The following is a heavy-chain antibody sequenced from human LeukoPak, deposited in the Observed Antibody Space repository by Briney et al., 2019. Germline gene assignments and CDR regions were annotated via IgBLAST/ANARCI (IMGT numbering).Heavy chain of an antibody. Sequence: SETLSLTCTVSGGSISSYYWSWIRQPPGKGLEWIGYIYYSGSTNYNPSLKSRVTISVDTSKNQFSLKLSSVTAADTAVYYCARVITIFAGYYYYYMDVWGKGTTVTVSS. CDR1: GGSISSYY. CDR3: ARVITIFAGYYYYYMDV. D-gene: IGHD3-9*01. V-gene: IGHV4-59*01. CDR2: IYYSGST. J-gene: IGHJ6*03.